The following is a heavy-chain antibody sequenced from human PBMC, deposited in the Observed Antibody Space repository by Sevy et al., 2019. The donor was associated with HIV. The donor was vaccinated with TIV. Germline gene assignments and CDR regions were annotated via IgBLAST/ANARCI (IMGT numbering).Heavy chain of an antibody. CDR3: AREVSFVGVIAADYYYYYGMDV. D-gene: IGHD3-16*02. J-gene: IGHJ6*02. CDR2: ISSSGSTI. V-gene: IGHV3-11*01. Sequence: GGSLRLSCAASGFTFSDYYMSWIRQAPGKGLEWVSYISSSGSTIYYADSVKGRFTISRDNAKNSLYLQMNSLRAEDTAVYYGAREVSFVGVIAADYYYYYGMDVWGQGTTVTVSS. CDR1: GFTFSDYY.